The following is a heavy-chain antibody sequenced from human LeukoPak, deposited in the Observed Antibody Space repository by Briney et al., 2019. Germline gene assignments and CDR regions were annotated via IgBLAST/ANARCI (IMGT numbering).Heavy chain of an antibody. D-gene: IGHD3-9*01. CDR1: GYTFTSYG. J-gene: IGHJ4*02. V-gene: IGHV1-18*01. CDR2: ISAYNGNT. Sequence: ASVTVACKAAGYTFTSYGISWVRQAPGQGLEWMGWISAYNGNTNYAQKLQGRVTMTTDTSTSTAYMELRSLRSDDTAVCYCARDHYDILTGYYETPPFDYWGQGTLVTVSS. CDR3: ARDHYDILTGYYETPPFDY.